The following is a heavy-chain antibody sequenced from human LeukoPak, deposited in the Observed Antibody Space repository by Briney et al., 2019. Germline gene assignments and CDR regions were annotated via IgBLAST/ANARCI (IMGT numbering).Heavy chain of an antibody. CDR1: GLTFSSYA. Sequence: GGSLRLSCAASGLTFSSYAMSWVRQARGKGLEWVSAISGGGDSTYYADSVKGRFTISRDNSKNTLYLQMNSLRVEDTAVYYCAKRPRGNYLDPFDYWGQGTLVTVSS. CDR2: ISGGGDST. CDR3: AKRPRGNYLDPFDY. J-gene: IGHJ4*02. D-gene: IGHD3-10*01. V-gene: IGHV3-23*01.